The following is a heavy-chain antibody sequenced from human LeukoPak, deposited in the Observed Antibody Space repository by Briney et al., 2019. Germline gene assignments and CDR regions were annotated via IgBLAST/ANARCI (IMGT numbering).Heavy chain of an antibody. CDR3: ARDSRSGWGNWFDP. CDR1: GYSISSGYY. D-gene: IGHD6-19*01. CDR2: IYHSGST. J-gene: IGHJ5*02. Sequence: SERLSLPYTVSGYSISSGYYWGWVRQPPGKGVEWGGSIYHSGSTYYNPSLKSRVAISVETCKKQCSLKRSSVTAADTAVYYCARDSRSGWGNWFDPWGQGTLVTVSS. V-gene: IGHV4-38-2*02.